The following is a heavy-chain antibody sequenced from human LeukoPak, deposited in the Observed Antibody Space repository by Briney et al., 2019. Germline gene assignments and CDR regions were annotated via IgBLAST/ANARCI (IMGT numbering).Heavy chain of an antibody. J-gene: IGHJ6*03. CDR2: ISYDGSNQ. D-gene: IGHD6-6*01. V-gene: IGHV3-30*04. Sequence: GRSLRLSCAATGFTFSNNAMHWVRQAPGKGLEWVAVISYDGSNQRYADSVKGRFTISRDNSENTQFLQMNSLRPEDTAVYYCARDGAARLLRYYYYMDVWGKGTTVTVSS. CDR1: GFTFSNNA. CDR3: ARDGAARLLRYYYYMDV.